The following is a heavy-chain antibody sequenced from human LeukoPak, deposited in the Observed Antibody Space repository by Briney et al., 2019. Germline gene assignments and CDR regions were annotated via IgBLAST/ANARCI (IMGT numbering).Heavy chain of an antibody. CDR1: GYTFTSYD. CDR2: MNPNSGNT. J-gene: IGHJ6*02. Sequence: ASVTVSCKASGYTFTSYDINWVRQATGQGLEWMGWMNPNSGNTGYAQKFQGRVTMTRNTSISTAYMELSSLRSEDTAVYYCARRPFYCSGGSCYGGYYYYGMDVWGQGTTVTVSS. V-gene: IGHV1-8*01. D-gene: IGHD2-15*01. CDR3: ARRPFYCSGGSCYGGYYYYGMDV.